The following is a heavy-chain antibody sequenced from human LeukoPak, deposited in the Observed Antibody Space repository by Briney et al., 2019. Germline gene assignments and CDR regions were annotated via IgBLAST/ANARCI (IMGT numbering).Heavy chain of an antibody. CDR2: IKQDGSEK. CDR3: ARDGGYCTTTSCYDRWAWDYYYGMDV. CDR1: GFTFSSYW. Sequence: GGALRLSCAASGFTFSSYWMSWVRQAPGKGLEGVANIKQDGSEKYYVDSVKGRFTISSDSAKNSLYLQTNSLRAEDTAVYYCARDGGYCTTTSCYDRWAWDYYYGMDVWGKGTTVTVSS. V-gene: IGHV3-7*03. J-gene: IGHJ6*04. D-gene: IGHD2-2*01.